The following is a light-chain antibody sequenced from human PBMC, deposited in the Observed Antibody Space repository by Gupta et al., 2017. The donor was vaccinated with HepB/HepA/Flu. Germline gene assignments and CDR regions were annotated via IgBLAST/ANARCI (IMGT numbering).Light chain of an antibody. CDR3: AAWDDRLSSLL. Sequence: QSVLTQPPSASGTPGQRVTISCSGSSSNIGSNSVYWYQQLPGTAPNLLIYRNNQRPSGVPDRFAGSTSGTSASPATPWLRAGDGTDYYCAAWDDRLSSLLFGGGTKLTVL. V-gene: IGLV1-47*01. CDR1: SSNIGSNS. J-gene: IGLJ2*01. CDR2: RNN.